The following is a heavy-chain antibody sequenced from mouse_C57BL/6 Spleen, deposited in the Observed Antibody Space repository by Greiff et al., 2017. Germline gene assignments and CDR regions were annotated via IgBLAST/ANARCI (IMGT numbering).Heavy chain of an antibody. CDR3: AREGAYGNYGGYFDY. D-gene: IGHD2-1*01. V-gene: IGHV3-1*01. Sequence: EVQVVESGPGMVKPSQSLSLTCTVTGYSITSGYDWHWIRHFPGNKLEWMGYISYSGSTNYNPSLKSRISITHDTSKNHFFLKLNSVTTEDTATYYCAREGAYGNYGGYFDYWGQGTTLTVSS. J-gene: IGHJ2*01. CDR1: GYSITSGYD. CDR2: ISYSGST.